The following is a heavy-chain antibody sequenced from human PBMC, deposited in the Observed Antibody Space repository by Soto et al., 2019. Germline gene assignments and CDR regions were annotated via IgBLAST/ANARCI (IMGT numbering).Heavy chain of an antibody. CDR3: AREYVFRYFDWPAGGMDV. CDR1: GYTFTSYA. V-gene: IGHV1-3*01. D-gene: IGHD3-9*01. J-gene: IGHJ6*04. CDR2: INAGNGNT. Sequence: ASVNVSCKASGYTFTSYAMHWVRQAPGQRLEWMGWINAGNGNTKYSQKFQGRVTITRDTSASTAYMELSSLRSEDTAVYYCAREYVFRYFDWPAGGMDVWGEGTTVTVPS.